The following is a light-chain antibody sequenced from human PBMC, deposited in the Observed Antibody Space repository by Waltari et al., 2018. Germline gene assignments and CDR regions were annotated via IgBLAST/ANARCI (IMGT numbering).Light chain of an antibody. J-gene: IGKJ4*01. V-gene: IGKV2-28*01. CDR2: LGS. CDR1: QSLLHSNGYNS. CDR3: MQALQTPLT. Sequence: DIVLTQSPLSLPVTPGEPASISCRSSQSLLHSNGYNSMDWYLQKPGQSPQVLIYLGSNRASGVPARFSGSGSGTDFTLKISRVEAEDVGVYYCMQALQTPLTFGGGTKVEIK.